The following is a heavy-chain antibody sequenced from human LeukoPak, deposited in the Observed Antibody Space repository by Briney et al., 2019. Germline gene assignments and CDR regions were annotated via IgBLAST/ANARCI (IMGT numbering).Heavy chain of an antibody. D-gene: IGHD2-21*01. CDR3: AKSSTYHYYGMDV. CDR2: ISYDGTNK. CDR1: GFTFSNYG. Sequence: GGSLRLSCAASGFTFSNYGMHWVRQAPGKGLEWVAVISYDGTNKYYADSVKGRFTISRDNSKNTLSLQMNSLRVEDTAVYYCAKSSTYHYYGMDVWGQGTTVTVSS. V-gene: IGHV3-30*18. J-gene: IGHJ6*02.